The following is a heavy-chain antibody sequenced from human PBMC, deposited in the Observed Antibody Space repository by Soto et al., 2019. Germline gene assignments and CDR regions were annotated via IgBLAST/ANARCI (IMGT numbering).Heavy chain of an antibody. V-gene: IGHV4-39*01. CDR3: ARSGSGYSSGWYFDY. Sequence: QLQLQESGPGLVKPSETLSLTCTVSGGSISSSSYYWGWIRQPPGKGLEWIGSIYYSGSTYYNPSLKSRVTISVDTSKNQFSLKLSSVTAADTAVYYCARSGSGYSSGWYFDYWGQGTLVTVSS. CDR2: IYYSGST. D-gene: IGHD6-19*01. CDR1: GGSISSSSYY. J-gene: IGHJ4*02.